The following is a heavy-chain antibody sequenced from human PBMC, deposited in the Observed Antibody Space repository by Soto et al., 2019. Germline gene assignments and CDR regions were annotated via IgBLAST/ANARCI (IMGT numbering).Heavy chain of an antibody. CDR3: AKPVAQQLVRYGYHI. Sequence: EVQLLESGGGLVQPGGSLRLSCAVSGFTFSNYAMSWVRQAPGKGLEWVSAITSSGGGTYYSDSVKGRFTISRDNSKNTLYLEMNSLRAEDTAVYYCAKPVAQQLVRYGYHIWGQGTLVTVSS. CDR2: ITSSGGGT. V-gene: IGHV3-23*01. CDR1: GFTFSNYA. D-gene: IGHD3-16*01. J-gene: IGHJ3*02.